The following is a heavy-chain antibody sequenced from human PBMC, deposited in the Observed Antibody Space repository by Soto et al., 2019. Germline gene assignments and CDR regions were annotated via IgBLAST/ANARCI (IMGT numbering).Heavy chain of an antibody. CDR3: AREEVVVEPAAIPRYYYYGMDV. D-gene: IGHD2-2*02. CDR2: TYYRSKWYN. V-gene: IGHV6-1*01. Sequence: PSQTLSLTCAISGDSVSSNSVAWNWIRQSPSRGLEWLGRTYYRSKWYNDYAVSVKSRITINPDTSKNQFSLQLKSVTPEDTAVYYCAREEVVVEPAAIPRYYYYGMDVWGQGTTVTVYS. CDR1: GDSVSSNSVA. J-gene: IGHJ6*02.